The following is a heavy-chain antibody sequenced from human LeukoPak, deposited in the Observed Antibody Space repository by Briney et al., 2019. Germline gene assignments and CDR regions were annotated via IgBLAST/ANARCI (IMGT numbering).Heavy chain of an antibody. D-gene: IGHD1-26*01. V-gene: IGHV3-66*01. Sequence: GGSLRLSCAASGFTVSSNYMSWVRQAPGKGLEWVSVIYSGGSTYYADSVKGRFTISRDNSKNTLYLQMNSLRADDTAVYYCARDSGYYDSAFDIWGQGTMVTVSS. CDR1: GFTVSSNY. CDR2: IYSGGST. CDR3: ARDSGYYDSAFDI. J-gene: IGHJ3*02.